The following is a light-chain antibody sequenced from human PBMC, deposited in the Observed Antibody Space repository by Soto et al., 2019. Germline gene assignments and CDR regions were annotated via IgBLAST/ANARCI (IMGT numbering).Light chain of an antibody. CDR3: CPCVIGSAL. Sequence: QSALTQPASVSGSPGQSITISCSGTTNDVGKYNLVSWYQHHPGKAPKLMIYEVTKRPSGVSNRFSGSKSGNTASLTISGLQAEDEADYYCCPCVIGSALFGGGTKLTVL. J-gene: IGLJ2*01. V-gene: IGLV2-23*02. CDR1: TNDVGKYNL. CDR2: EVT.